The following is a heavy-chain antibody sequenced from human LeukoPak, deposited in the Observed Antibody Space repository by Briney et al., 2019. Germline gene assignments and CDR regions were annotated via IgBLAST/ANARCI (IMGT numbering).Heavy chain of an antibody. CDR3: ARGGRRWLQLKNYFDY. J-gene: IGHJ4*02. D-gene: IGHD5-24*01. CDR2: INHSGST. V-gene: IGHV4-34*01. Sequence: SETLSLTCAVYGGSFSGYYWSWIRQPPGKGLEWIGEINHSGSTNYNPSLKSRVTISVDTSKNQFSLKLSSVTAADTAVYYCARGGRRWLQLKNYFDYWGREPWSPSPQ. CDR1: GGSFSGYY.